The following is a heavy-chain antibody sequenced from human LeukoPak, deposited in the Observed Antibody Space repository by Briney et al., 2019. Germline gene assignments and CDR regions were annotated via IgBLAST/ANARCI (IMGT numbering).Heavy chain of an antibody. CDR1: GYSFTSYW. CDR3: ATSISYYGSGSYPLPDY. D-gene: IGHD3-10*01. CDR2: IYPGDSDT. Sequence: GESLKISCKGSGYSFTSYWIGWVRQMPGKGLEWMGIIYPGDSDTRYSPSFQGQVTISADKSIGTAYLQWSSLKASDTAMYYCATSISYYGSGSYPLPDYWGQGTLVTVSS. V-gene: IGHV5-51*01. J-gene: IGHJ4*02.